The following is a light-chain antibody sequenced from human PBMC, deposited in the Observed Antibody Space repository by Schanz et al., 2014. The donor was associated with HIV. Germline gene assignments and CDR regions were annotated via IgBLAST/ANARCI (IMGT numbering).Light chain of an antibody. Sequence: DIQMTQSPSTLSVSVGDRVTITCRASQSINNWLAWYQQKSGRAPKLLIYKASTLESGVPSRFVGSGSGTDFTLTISSLQPDDFATYYCQHYYSYPYTFGQGTEVEIK. CDR1: QSINNW. V-gene: IGKV1-5*03. J-gene: IGKJ2*01. CDR2: KAS. CDR3: QHYYSYPYT.